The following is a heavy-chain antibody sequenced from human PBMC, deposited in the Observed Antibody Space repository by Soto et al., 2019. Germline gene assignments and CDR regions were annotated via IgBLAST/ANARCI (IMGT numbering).Heavy chain of an antibody. J-gene: IGHJ1*01. D-gene: IGHD6-13*01. V-gene: IGHV3-9*01. Sequence: GGSLRLSCAASGFTFDDYAMHWVRQVPGKGLEWVSGINWDSGSIGYGDSVKGRFAISRDNAKNSLHLQMNSLSAEDTAFYYCVKDESINWYSGHFRHWGQGTLVTVSS. CDR1: GFTFDDYA. CDR2: INWDSGSI. CDR3: VKDESINWYSGHFRH.